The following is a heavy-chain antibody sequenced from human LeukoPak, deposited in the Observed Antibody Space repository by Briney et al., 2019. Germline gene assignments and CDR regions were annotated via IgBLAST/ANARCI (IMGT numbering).Heavy chain of an antibody. CDR3: ARFSRWFGDLGDY. CDR2: ISWNSGSI. Sequence: PGRSLRLSCAASGFTFDDYAMHWVRQAPGKGLEWVSGISWNSGSIGYADSVKGRFTISRDNAKNSLYLQMNSLRAEDTAVYYCARFSRWFGDLGDYWGQGTLVTVSS. J-gene: IGHJ4*02. V-gene: IGHV3-9*01. D-gene: IGHD3-10*01. CDR1: GFTFDDYA.